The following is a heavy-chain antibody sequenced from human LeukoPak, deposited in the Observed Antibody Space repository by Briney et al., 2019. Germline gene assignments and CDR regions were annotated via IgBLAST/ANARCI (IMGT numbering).Heavy chain of an antibody. CDR3: ARDPPNGDDEEPYNYYMDV. D-gene: IGHD4-17*01. J-gene: IGHJ6*03. V-gene: IGHV3-7*01. CDR1: GFTFSNYA. CDR2: IKQDGREK. Sequence: PGGSLRLSCVASGFTFSNYAMHWVRQAPGKGLEWVANIKQDGREKYYVDSVRGRFTISRDNAKNSLYLQMHSLRAEDTAVYYCARDPPNGDDEEPYNYYMDVWGKGTTVTVSS.